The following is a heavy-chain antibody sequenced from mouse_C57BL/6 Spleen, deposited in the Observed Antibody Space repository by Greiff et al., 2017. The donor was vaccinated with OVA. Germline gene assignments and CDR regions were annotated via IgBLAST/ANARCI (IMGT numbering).Heavy chain of an antibody. CDR3: ARGGLPGENAMDY. J-gene: IGHJ4*01. V-gene: IGHV1-59*01. CDR2: IDPSDSYT. D-gene: IGHD2-2*01. CDR1: GYTFTSYW. Sequence: QVQLQQPGAELVRPGTSVKLSCKASGYTFTSYWMHWVKQRPGQGLEWIGVIDPSDSYTNYNQKFKGKATLTVDTSSSTAYMQLSSLTSEDSAVYYCARGGLPGENAMDYWGQGTSVTVSS.